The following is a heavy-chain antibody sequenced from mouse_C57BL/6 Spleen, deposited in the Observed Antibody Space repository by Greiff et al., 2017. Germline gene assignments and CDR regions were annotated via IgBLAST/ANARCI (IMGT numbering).Heavy chain of an antibody. V-gene: IGHV1-39*01. J-gene: IGHJ1*03. D-gene: IGHD1-1*01. Sequence: EVQLQESGPELVKPGASVKISCKASGYSFTDYNMNWVKQSNGKSLEWIGVINPNYGTTSYNQKFKGKATLTVDQSSSTAYMQLNSLTSEDSAVYYCAYYGSSYFYWYFDVWGTGTTVTVSS. CDR2: INPNYGTT. CDR1: GYSFTDYN. CDR3: AYYGSSYFYWYFDV.